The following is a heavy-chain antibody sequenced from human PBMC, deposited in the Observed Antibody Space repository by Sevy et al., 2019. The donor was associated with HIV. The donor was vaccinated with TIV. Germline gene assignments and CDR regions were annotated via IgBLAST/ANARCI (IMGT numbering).Heavy chain of an antibody. CDR3: ARDSSVVGYFDY. CDR1: GFTFSWES. J-gene: IGHJ4*02. CDR2: ISSGSRII. D-gene: IGHD3-3*02. V-gene: IGHV3-48*01. Sequence: GGSLRLSRVASGFTFSWESMNWVRQAPGKGLEWLSYISSGSRIIYYADSVKGRFTISRDNAKNSLYLQMNSLRAEDTAVYYCARDSSVVGYFDYWGQGSLVTVSS.